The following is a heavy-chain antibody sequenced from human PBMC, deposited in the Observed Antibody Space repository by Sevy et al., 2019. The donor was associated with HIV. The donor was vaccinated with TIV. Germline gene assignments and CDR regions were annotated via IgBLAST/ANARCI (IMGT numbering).Heavy chain of an antibody. Sequence: ASVKVSCKASGYTFTDYYIHWVRQAPGQGLEWMAWINPNDGVTNYAQRFQGGVTVTRDTSISTACMELRRLRSDDTAIYYCARLTTMPTSDLYGMDVWGQGTTVTVSS. CDR2: INPNDGVT. V-gene: IGHV1-2*02. D-gene: IGHD1-1*01. CDR3: ARLTTMPTSDLYGMDV. CDR1: GYTFTDYY. J-gene: IGHJ6*02.